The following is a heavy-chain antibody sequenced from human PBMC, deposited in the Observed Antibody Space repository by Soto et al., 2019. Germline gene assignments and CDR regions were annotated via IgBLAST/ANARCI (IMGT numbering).Heavy chain of an antibody. D-gene: IGHD2-15*01. J-gene: IGHJ6*02. Sequence: SVKVSCKASGGTSSSYAISWVRQAPGQGLEWMGGIIPIFGTANYAQKFQGRVTITADESTSTAYMELSSLRSEDTAVYYCARERHCSGGSCYPHYYYGMDVWGQGTTVTVSS. CDR2: IIPIFGTA. CDR1: GGTSSSYA. CDR3: ARERHCSGGSCYPHYYYGMDV. V-gene: IGHV1-69*13.